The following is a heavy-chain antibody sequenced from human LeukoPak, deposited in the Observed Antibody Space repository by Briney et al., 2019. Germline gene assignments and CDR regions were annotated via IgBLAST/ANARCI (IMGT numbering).Heavy chain of an antibody. CDR2: IIPIFGTA. CDR1: GGTFSSYA. J-gene: IGHJ3*02. Sequence: VASVKVSCKASGGTFSSYAISWVRQAPGQGLEWMGGIIPIFGTANYAQKFQGRVTITTDESTSTAYMELSSLRSEDTAVYHCARQTTHDYYDSSGPTDAFVIWGQGTMVTVSS. V-gene: IGHV1-69*05. D-gene: IGHD3-22*01. CDR3: ARQTTHDYYDSSGPTDAFVI.